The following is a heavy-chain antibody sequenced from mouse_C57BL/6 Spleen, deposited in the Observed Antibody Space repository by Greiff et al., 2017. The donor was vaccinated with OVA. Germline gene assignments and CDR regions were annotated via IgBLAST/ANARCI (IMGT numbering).Heavy chain of an antibody. J-gene: IGHJ3*01. D-gene: IGHD2-12*01. CDR1: GFTFSSYT. CDR2: ISGGGGNT. CDR3: ARHNYSPSFAY. Sequence: VMLVESGGGLVKPGGSLKLSCAASGFTFSSYTMSWVRQTPEKRLEWVATISGGGGNTYYPDSVKGRFTISRDNAKNSLYLHISSLGSKDTSLYYCARHNYSPSFAYWGQGTLVTVSA. V-gene: IGHV5-9*01.